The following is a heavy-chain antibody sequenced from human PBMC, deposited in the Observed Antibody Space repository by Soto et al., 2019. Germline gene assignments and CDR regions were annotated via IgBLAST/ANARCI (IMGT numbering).Heavy chain of an antibody. Sequence: QVPLVQSGAEVKKPGSSVTVSCKASGGTFSSYAIHWVRQAPGQGLEWMGGIIPMYGPAKYAQRFQGRVKITADESTTTVYIELTILTSQDTAVYSCARVTSMVRGVIDNWFDPWGHGTLVTVSS. CDR3: ARVTSMVRGVIDNWFDP. J-gene: IGHJ5*02. D-gene: IGHD3-10*01. CDR2: IIPMYGPA. V-gene: IGHV1-69*01. CDR1: GGTFSSYA.